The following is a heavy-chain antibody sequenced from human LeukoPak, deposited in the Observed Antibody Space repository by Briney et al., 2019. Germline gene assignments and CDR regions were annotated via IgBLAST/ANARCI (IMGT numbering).Heavy chain of an antibody. CDR2: IYYSGNT. Sequence: PSDTLSLTCTVSDGSINGSPYYWAWIRQPPGKGLEWIGSIYYSGNTYYNPSFKSRLTISVDTSKNQFSLKLTSVTAADTAIFYCARVPTSPWYFDLWGRGTLVTVSS. J-gene: IGHJ2*01. V-gene: IGHV4-39*07. CDR3: ARVPTSPWYFDL. CDR1: DGSINGSPYY.